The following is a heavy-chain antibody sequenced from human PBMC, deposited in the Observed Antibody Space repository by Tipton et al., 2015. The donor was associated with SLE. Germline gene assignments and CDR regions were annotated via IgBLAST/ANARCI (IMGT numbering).Heavy chain of an antibody. V-gene: IGHV4-39*07. CDR3: ARESPEGTTVNAADY. CDR1: GGSISSSSYY. CDR2: INHSGST. Sequence: TLSLTCTVSGGSISSSSYYWGWIRQPPGKGLEWIGEINHSGSTNYNPSLKSRVTISVDTSKNQFSLKLSSVAAADTAVYYCARESPEGTTVNAADYWGQGTLVTVSS. D-gene: IGHD4-17*01. J-gene: IGHJ4*02.